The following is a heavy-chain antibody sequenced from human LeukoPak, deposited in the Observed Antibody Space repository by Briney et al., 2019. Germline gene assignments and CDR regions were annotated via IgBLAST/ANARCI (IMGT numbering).Heavy chain of an antibody. CDR1: GFTFSSYS. CDR2: ISSSSSSTI. D-gene: IGHD3-16*01. J-gene: IGHJ6*03. CDR3: ARVLGADYYYYYMDV. V-gene: IGHV3-48*01. Sequence: GGSLRLSCAASGFTFSSYSMNWVRQAPGKGLEWVSYISSSSSSTIYYADSVKGRFTISRDNAKNSLYLQMNSLRAEDTAVYYCARVLGADYYYYYMDVWGKGTTVTVSS.